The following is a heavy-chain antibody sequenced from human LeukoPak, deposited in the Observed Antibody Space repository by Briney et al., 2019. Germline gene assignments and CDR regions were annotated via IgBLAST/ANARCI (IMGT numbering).Heavy chain of an antibody. D-gene: IGHD1-26*01. CDR2: INPNSGGT. V-gene: IGHV1-2*02. J-gene: IGHJ4*02. CDR3: ARRRLRSVRYFDY. Sequence: ASVKVSCKASGYTFTSYDINWVRQAPGQGLEWMGWINPNSGGTNYAQKFQGRVTMTRDTSISTAYMELSRLRSDDTAVYYCARRRLRSVRYFDYWGQGTLVTVSS. CDR1: GYTFTSYD.